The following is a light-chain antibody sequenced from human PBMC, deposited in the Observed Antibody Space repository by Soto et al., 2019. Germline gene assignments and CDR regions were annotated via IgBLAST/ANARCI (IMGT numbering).Light chain of an antibody. CDR1: QSVLYSSNTKNY. V-gene: IGKV4-1*01. CDR3: QQYYTTPLT. J-gene: IGKJ4*01. Sequence: DIVMTQSPDSLAVSLGERATINCKSSQSVLYSSNTKNYLAWYQQKPGQPPNLLIYWASTRESGVPDRFSGSGSGTKFTLTLSSLQAEDVAVYYCQQYYTTPLTFGGGTKVAIK. CDR2: WAS.